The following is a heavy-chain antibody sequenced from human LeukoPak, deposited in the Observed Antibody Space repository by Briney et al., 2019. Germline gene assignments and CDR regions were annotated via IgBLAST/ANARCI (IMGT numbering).Heavy chain of an antibody. CDR3: ARVVGAFDI. CDR2: IIPIFGTA. J-gene: IGHJ3*02. V-gene: IGHV1-69*06. CDR1: GYTLTELP. Sequence: SVKVSCKVSGYTLTELPMHWVRQAPGQGLEWMGGIIPIFGTANYAQKFQGRVTITADKSTSTAYMELSSLRSEDTAVYYCARVVGAFDIWGQGTMVTVSS.